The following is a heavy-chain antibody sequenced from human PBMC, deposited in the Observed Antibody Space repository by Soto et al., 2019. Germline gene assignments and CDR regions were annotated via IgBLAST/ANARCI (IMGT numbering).Heavy chain of an antibody. Sequence: SETLSLTCTVSGGSISSYYWSWIRQPPGKGLEWIGYIYYSGSTNYNPSLKSRVTISVDTSKNQFSLKLSSVTAADTAVYYCACAGGGSGWYNGSWFDPWGQGALVSVSS. V-gene: IGHV4-59*01. CDR1: GGSISSYY. D-gene: IGHD6-13*01. CDR3: ACAGGGSGWYNGSWFDP. J-gene: IGHJ5*02. CDR2: IYYSGST.